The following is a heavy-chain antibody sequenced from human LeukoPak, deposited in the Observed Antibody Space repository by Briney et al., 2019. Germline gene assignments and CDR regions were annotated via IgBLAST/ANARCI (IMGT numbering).Heavy chain of an antibody. J-gene: IGHJ4*02. D-gene: IGHD6-6*01. CDR2: INPNSGGT. CDR3: ARGLGVMYSSSSKHDY. V-gene: IGHV1-2*02. CDR1: GYTFTGYY. Sequence: GASVEVSCKASGYTFTGYYMHWVRQAPGQGLEWMGWINPNSGGTNYAQKFQGRVTMTRDTSISTAYMELSRLRSDDTAVYYCARGLGVMYSSSSKHDYWGQGTLVTVSS.